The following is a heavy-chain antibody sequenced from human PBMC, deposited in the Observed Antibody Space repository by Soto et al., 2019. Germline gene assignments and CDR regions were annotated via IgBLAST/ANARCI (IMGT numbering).Heavy chain of an antibody. J-gene: IGHJ4*02. D-gene: IGHD3-10*01. V-gene: IGHV3-21*01. CDR3: ARDPLWFGEIGYFDY. CDR1: VFTFRSHA. CDR2: IDSSSSFI. Sequence: GGSLRLSCAGSVFTFRSHAMNWVRQAPGKGLEWVSSIDSSSSFIYYADSVKGRFTISRDNAKNSLYLQMSSLRAEDTAVYYCARDPLWFGEIGYFDYWGQGALVTVSS.